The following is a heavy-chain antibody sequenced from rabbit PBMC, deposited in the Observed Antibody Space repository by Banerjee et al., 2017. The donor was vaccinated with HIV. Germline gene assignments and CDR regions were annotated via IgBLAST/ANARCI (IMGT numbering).Heavy chain of an antibody. D-gene: IGHD1-1*01. CDR3: ARGSAGNL. CDR1: GFSFSSSYW. CDR2: IYTGSTGST. V-gene: IGHV1S45*01. Sequence: QEQLEESGGDLVKPEGSLTLTCTASGFSFSSSYWICWVRQAPGKGLEWIGCIYTGSTGSTYYASWAKGRFTISETSSTTVTLQMTSLTAADTATYFCARGSAGNLRGPGTLVTVS. J-gene: IGHJ4*01.